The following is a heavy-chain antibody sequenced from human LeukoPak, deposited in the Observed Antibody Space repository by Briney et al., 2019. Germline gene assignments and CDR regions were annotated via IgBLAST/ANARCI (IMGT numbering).Heavy chain of an antibody. V-gene: IGHV3-21*01. Sequence: PGGSLRLSCAASGFTFSSYSMNWVRQAPGKGLEWVSSISSSSSYIYYADSVKGRFTISRDNAKNSLYLQMNSLRAEGTAVYYCARVLDSSSWYRRPDARYYFDYWGQGTLVTVSS. CDR3: ARVLDSSSWYRRPDARYYFDY. CDR2: ISSSSSYI. J-gene: IGHJ4*02. CDR1: GFTFSSYS. D-gene: IGHD6-13*01.